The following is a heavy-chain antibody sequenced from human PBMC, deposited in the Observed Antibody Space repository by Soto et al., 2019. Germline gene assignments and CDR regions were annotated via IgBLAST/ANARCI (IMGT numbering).Heavy chain of an antibody. CDR1: GFTFNDYA. D-gene: IGHD6-19*01. CDR3: AKDCRRLAVTGSAFDS. V-gene: IGHV3-23*01. Sequence: EVQLLESGGGFVQPGGSLRLSCAASGFTFNDYAMAWGRQAPGQGLEWVSSISGSGGHSSYVDSVRGRFTIFRDNVNNILSLDMSDLRAEDTALYYCAKDCRRLAVTGSAFDSWGQGALVTVSS. CDR2: ISGSGGHS. J-gene: IGHJ4*02.